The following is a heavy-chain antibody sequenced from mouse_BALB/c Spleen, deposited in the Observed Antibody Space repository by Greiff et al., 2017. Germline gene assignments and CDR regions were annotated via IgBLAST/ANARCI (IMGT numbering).Heavy chain of an antibody. D-gene: IGHD2-4*01. CDR2: IRNKANGYTT. V-gene: IGHV7-3*02. CDR3: ARGYDYYFDY. CDR1: GFTFTDYY. J-gene: IGHJ2*01. Sequence: EVQLQESGGGLVQPGGSLRLSCATSGFTFTDYYMSWVRQPPGKALEWLGFIRNKANGYTTEYSASVKGRFTISRDNSQSILYLQMNTLRAEDSATYYCARGYDYYFDYWGQGTTLTVSS.